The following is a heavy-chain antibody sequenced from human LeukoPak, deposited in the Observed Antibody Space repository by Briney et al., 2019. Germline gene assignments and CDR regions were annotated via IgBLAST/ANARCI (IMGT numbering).Heavy chain of an antibody. V-gene: IGHV1-2*02. D-gene: IGHD5/OR15-5a*01. Sequence: ASVKVPCKASGYTFTGYYMHWVRQAPGQGLEWMGWINPNSGGTNYAQKFQGRVTMTRDTSISTAYMELSRLRSDDTAVYYCARAGLGLDAFDIWGQGTMVTVSS. CDR2: INPNSGGT. CDR1: GYTFTGYY. CDR3: ARAGLGLDAFDI. J-gene: IGHJ3*02.